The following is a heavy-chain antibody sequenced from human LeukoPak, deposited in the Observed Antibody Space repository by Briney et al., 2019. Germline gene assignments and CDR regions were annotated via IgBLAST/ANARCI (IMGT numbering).Heavy chain of an antibody. D-gene: IGHD1-7*01. V-gene: IGHV3-48*03. Sequence: GGSLRLSCAASGFTFSSSEMNWVRQAPGKGLEWVSYISSGGSTIYYADSVKGRFTTSRDNAKSSLYLQMNSLRAEDTAVYYCARVFNWNYKYYFDYWGQGTLVTVSS. CDR3: ARVFNWNYKYYFDY. CDR1: GFTFSSSE. J-gene: IGHJ4*02. CDR2: ISSGGSTI.